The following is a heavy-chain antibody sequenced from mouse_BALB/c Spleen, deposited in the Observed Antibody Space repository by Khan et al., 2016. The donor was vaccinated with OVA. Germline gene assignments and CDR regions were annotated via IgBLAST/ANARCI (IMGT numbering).Heavy chain of an antibody. CDR2: IDPANGNT. J-gene: IGHJ2*01. Sequence: VQLQQSGAELVKPGASVKLSCTASGFTIIDTYMHWVKQRPEQGLDWIGRIDPANGNTKYDPKFQGKASITADTSSNPAYLQLSSLTSEDTAVFYCALIYYGNYIYFDYWGQGTTLTVSS. V-gene: IGHV14-3*02. CDR1: GFTIIDTY. D-gene: IGHD2-1*01. CDR3: ALIYYGNYIYFDY.